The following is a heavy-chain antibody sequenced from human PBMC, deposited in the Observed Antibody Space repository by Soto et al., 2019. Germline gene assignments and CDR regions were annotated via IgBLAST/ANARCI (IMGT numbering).Heavy chain of an antibody. CDR1: RGSISSRDW. Sequence: QVQLQESGPGLVKPSGTLSLICTVSRGSISSRDWWRWVRQPPGRGLEWIGEIYHSGNTNYNPSLKRRITMSVDKSKNPFSLYVTSVTAEDAAVYYCVTCGSTAFDIWGQGTLVIVSS. J-gene: IGHJ3*02. V-gene: IGHV4-4*02. CDR3: VTCGSTAFDI. D-gene: IGHD2-2*01. CDR2: IYHSGNT.